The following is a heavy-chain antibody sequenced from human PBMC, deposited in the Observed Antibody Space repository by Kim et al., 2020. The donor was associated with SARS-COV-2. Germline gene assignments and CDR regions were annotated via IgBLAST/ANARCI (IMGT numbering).Heavy chain of an antibody. CDR1: GGSISSGSYY. CDR3: ARGKYYGSGQYYFDY. V-gene: IGHV4-61*02. D-gene: IGHD3-10*01. Sequence: SETLSLTCTVSGGSISSGSYYWSWIRQPAGKGLEWIGRIYTSGSTNYNPSLKSRVTISVDTSKNQFSLKLSSVTAADTAVYYCARGKYYGSGQYYFDYWGQGTLVTVSS. CDR2: IYTSGST. J-gene: IGHJ4*02.